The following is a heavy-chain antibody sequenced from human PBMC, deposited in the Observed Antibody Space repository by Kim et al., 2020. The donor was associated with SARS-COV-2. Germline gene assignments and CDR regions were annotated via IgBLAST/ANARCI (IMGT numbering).Heavy chain of an antibody. J-gene: IGHJ5*01. Sequence: GGSLRLSCAVSGFTIRDSYMTWIRQVPGKGLEWVSHIGRGASGRAYTDSVKGRFTISTDNENSLYLEMNSLRVEDTGDYYWSRDPRFFDAWF. CDR3: SRDPRFFDAWF. D-gene: IGHD3-9*01. V-gene: IGHV3-11*01. CDR2: IGRGASGR. CDR1: GFTIRDSY.